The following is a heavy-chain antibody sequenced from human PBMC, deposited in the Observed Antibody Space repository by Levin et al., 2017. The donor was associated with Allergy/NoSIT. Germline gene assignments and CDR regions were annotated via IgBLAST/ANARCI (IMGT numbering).Heavy chain of an antibody. CDR1: GYRFTDYW. CDR2: IFPRDSTT. J-gene: IGHJ4*02. D-gene: IGHD1-26*01. Sequence: KVSCKGSGYRFTDYWIGWVRQMPGTGLEWMGIIFPRDSTTKYSPSFQGQVTISADNSISTAYLQWNSLKASDTAMYYCARPDVGAADYWGQGTLVTVSS. CDR3: ARPDVGAADY. V-gene: IGHV5-51*01.